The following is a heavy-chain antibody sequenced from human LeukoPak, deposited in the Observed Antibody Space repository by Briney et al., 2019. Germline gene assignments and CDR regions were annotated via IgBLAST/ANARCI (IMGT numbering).Heavy chain of an antibody. D-gene: IGHD2-2*01. V-gene: IGHV3-30-3*01. J-gene: IGHJ4*02. CDR1: GLTFSSYA. CDR3: ARGDLLVVPAANFDY. CDR2: ITYDGSNK. Sequence: GGSLRLSCAASGLTFSSYAMHWVRQAPGEGLEWVAVITYDGSNKYYADSVKGRFTISRDNSKNTLYLQMNSLRAEDTAVYYCARGDLLVVPAANFDYWGQGTLVTVSS.